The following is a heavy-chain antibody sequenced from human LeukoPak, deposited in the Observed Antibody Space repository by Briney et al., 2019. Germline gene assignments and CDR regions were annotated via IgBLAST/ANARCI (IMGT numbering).Heavy chain of an antibody. Sequence: SVKVSCKASVGTFTSYAISWVRQAPGQGREWMGRIIPILGIANYAQKFQGRVTITADKSTSTAYMELSSLRSEDTAVYYCARGSDYYDSSGLSSWGQGTLVTVSS. CDR3: ARGSDYYDSSGLSS. J-gene: IGHJ4*02. CDR2: IIPILGIA. CDR1: VGTFTSYA. V-gene: IGHV1-69*04. D-gene: IGHD3-22*01.